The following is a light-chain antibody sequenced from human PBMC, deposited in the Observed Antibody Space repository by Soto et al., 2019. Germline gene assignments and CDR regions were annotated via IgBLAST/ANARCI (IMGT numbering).Light chain of an antibody. CDR2: GAS. Sequence: VVTQSPASLSVSPGDRVTISCRAGPISSNLAWHQQRPGQAPSLLIYGASVRATGVPARFSGSGSGTEFTLTINSLQSEDYAVYFCQQYNNWPYTFGQGTKVEI. CDR3: QQYNNWPYT. J-gene: IGKJ2*01. CDR1: PISSN. V-gene: IGKV3-15*01.